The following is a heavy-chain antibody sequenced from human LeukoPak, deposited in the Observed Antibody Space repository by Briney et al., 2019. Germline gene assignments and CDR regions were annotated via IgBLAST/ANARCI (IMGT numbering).Heavy chain of an antibody. Sequence: PSETLSLTCTVSGGSISSHCWSWIRQPPGKGLEWIGYIYDSGSTNYNPSLKSRVTISVDTSKNQFSPKLSSVTAADTAVYYCAGLLYGGYSNEYWGQGTLVTVSS. CDR1: GGSISSHC. J-gene: IGHJ4*02. V-gene: IGHV4-59*11. D-gene: IGHD5-12*01. CDR2: IYDSGST. CDR3: AGLLYGGYSNEY.